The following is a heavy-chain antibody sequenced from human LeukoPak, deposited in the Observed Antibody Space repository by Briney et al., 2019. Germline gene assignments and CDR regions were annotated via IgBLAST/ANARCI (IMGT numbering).Heavy chain of an antibody. V-gene: IGHV5-51*01. CDR2: IYPGVSDT. CDR3: ARHTGEGSHFQH. Sequence: GESLKISCKASGYTFTNYWIGWVRQMPGKGLEWMGIIYPGVSDTRYSPSVRGQVIISADKSIRTAYLQWTSLKASDTAMYYCARHTGEGSHFQHWGQGSLVTVSS. CDR1: GYTFTNYW. J-gene: IGHJ1*01. D-gene: IGHD3-16*01.